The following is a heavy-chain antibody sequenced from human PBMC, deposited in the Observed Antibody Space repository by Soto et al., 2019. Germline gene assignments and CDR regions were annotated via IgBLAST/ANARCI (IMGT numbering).Heavy chain of an antibody. CDR2: IIPILGTA. J-gene: IGHJ6*02. V-gene: IGHV1-69*12. Sequence: QVQLVQSGAEVKKPGSSVKVSCKASGGTFSSYAISWVRQAPGQGLEWMGGIIPILGTANYPQKFQGRVTSTADESTSTAYMELSSLRSEDTAVYYCARHVPAAGYYYGMDVWGQGTTVTVSS. CDR3: ARHVPAAGYYYGMDV. D-gene: IGHD2-2*01. CDR1: GGTFSSYA.